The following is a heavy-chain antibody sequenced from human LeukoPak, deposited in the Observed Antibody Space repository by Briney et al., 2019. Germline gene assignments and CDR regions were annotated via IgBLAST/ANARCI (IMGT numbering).Heavy chain of an antibody. J-gene: IGHJ6*02. CDR3: ARDGHRDNSSSWYSPYYYYYYGMDV. Sequence: SETLSLTCTVSGGSVSSCSYYWSWIRQPPGKGLEWIGYIYYSGSTNYNPSPNSRVTISVDTSKNQFSLKLSSVTAADTAVYYCARDGHRDNSSSWYSPYYYYYYGMDVWGQGTTVTVSS. CDR2: IYYSGST. D-gene: IGHD6-13*01. CDR1: GGSVSSCSYY. V-gene: IGHV4-61*01.